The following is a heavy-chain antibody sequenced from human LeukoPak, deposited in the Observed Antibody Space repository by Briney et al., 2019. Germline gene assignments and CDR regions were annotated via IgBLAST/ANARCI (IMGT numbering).Heavy chain of an antibody. CDR1: GYTFTSYY. V-gene: IGHV1-46*01. D-gene: IGHD3-3*01. Sequence: GASVKVSCKASGYTFTSYYMHWVRQAPGQGLEWMGIINPSGGSTSYAQKFQGRVTMTRDTSTSTVYMELSSLRVEDTAVYYCARDGPTYYDYWSSSFNWFDPWGQGTLVTVSS. J-gene: IGHJ5*02. CDR2: INPSGGST. CDR3: ARDGPTYYDYWSSSFNWFDP.